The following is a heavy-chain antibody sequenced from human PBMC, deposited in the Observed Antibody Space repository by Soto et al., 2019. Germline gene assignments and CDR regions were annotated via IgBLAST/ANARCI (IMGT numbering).Heavy chain of an antibody. CDR3: AKNYFFDS. D-gene: IGHD3-9*01. CDR2: ISTSGVP. CDR1: GFTFSSYA. Sequence: GSLRLSCAASGFTFSSYAMSWARQAPGKGLEWVSSISTSGVPHYADSVKGRFTISRDNSENTLDLQMFSLTTEDTAVYYCAKNYFFDSWGRGTPVTVSS. J-gene: IGHJ5*01. V-gene: IGHV3-23*01.